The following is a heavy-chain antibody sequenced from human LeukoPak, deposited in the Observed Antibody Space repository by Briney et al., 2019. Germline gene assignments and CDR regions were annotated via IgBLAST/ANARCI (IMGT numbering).Heavy chain of an antibody. Sequence: SETLSLTCTVSGGSISSSSYYWGWIRQPPGKGLGWIGSIYYSGSTYYNPSLKSRVTISVDTSKNQFSLKLSSVTAADTAVYYCAGPPTHREWELLRGPYFDYWGQGTLVTVSS. CDR3: AGPPTHREWELLRGPYFDY. J-gene: IGHJ4*02. D-gene: IGHD1-26*01. CDR2: IYYSGST. CDR1: GGSISSSSYY. V-gene: IGHV4-39*01.